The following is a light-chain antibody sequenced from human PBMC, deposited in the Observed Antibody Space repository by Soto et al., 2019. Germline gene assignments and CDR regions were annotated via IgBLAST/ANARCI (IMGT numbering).Light chain of an antibody. CDR2: KAS. Sequence: DIQMTQSPSTLSASVGDRVTITRRSSQSISSWLAWYQQKPGPAPKLLIYKASSLQSGVTSRFSGSGSGTEVSLTISSRQPDDFVSYYCQQYSSYPCTFGQGTKLEIK. CDR1: QSISSW. V-gene: IGKV1-5*03. J-gene: IGKJ2*02. CDR3: QQYSSYPCT.